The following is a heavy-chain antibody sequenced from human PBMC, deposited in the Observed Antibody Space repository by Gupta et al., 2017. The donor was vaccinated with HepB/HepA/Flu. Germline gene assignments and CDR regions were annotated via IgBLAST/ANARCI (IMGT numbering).Heavy chain of an antibody. CDR2: IYYSGST. CDR3: ARHGGPRPYSSSWSPSYYYYYMDV. V-gene: IGHV4-39*01. J-gene: IGHJ6*03. CDR1: GGSISSSSYY. D-gene: IGHD6-13*01. Sequence: QLQLQESGPGLVKPSETLSLTCTVSGGSISSSSYYWGWIRQPPGKGLEWIGSIYYSGSTYYNPSLKSRVTISVDTSKNQFSLKLSSVTAADTAVYYCARHGGPRPYSSSWSPSYYYYYMDVWGKGTTVTVSS.